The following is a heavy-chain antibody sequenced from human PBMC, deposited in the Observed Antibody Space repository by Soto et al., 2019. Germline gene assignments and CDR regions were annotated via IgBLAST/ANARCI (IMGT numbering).Heavy chain of an antibody. CDR1: GYSFTSYW. V-gene: IGHV5-51*01. D-gene: IGHD6-6*01. J-gene: IGHJ6*02. CDR2: IYPGDSDT. CDR3: AITSDSSIAARYYYGMDG. Sequence: PGESLKISCKGSGYSFTSYWIGWVRQMPGKGLEWMGIIYPGDSDTRYSPSLQGQVTISADKSISTAYLQWSSLKASDTAMYYCAITSDSSIAARYYYGMDGWGQGTTVTVSS.